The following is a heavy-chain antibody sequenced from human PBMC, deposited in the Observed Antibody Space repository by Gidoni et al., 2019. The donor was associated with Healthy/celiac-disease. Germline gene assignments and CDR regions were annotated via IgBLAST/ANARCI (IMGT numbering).Heavy chain of an antibody. J-gene: IGHJ4*02. CDR3: AKDQGLTVARNPFDY. D-gene: IGHD6-19*01. V-gene: IGHV3-23*01. Sequence: EVQLLESGGGLVQPGGSLRLFCAASGFTFSSYAMSWVRQAPGKGLEWVSAISGSGGSTYYADSVKGRFTISRDNSKNTLYLQMNSLRAEDTAVYYCAKDQGLTVARNPFDYWGQGTLVTVSS. CDR1: GFTFSSYA. CDR2: ISGSGGST.